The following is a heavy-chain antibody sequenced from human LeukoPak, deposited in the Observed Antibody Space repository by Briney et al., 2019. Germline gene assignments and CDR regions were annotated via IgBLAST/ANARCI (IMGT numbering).Heavy chain of an antibody. J-gene: IGHJ4*02. D-gene: IGHD2-2*01. CDR3: AKLQAGVVVVPATDY. CDR2: IRYDGSNK. Sequence: PWGSLRLSCAASGFTFSSYGMHWVRQAPGKGLEWVAFIRYDGSNKYYADSVKGRFTISRDNSKNTLYLQMNSLRAEDTAVYYCAKLQAGVVVVPATDYWGQGTLVTVSS. V-gene: IGHV3-30*02. CDR1: GFTFSSYG.